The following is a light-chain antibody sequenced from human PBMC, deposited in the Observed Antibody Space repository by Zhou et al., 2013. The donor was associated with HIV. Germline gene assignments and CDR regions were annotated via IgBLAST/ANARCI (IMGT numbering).Light chain of an antibody. V-gene: IGKV1-39*01. CDR3: QQSYTTPET. Sequence: DIQMTQSPSSLSASVGDRVTITCRASQSISIYLNWYQQTPGMAPKLLIYSASTVQSGVPSRFSGSGYGTDFTLAISSLQPEDFAIYFCQQSYTTPETFGGGTKVE. J-gene: IGKJ4*01. CDR2: SAS. CDR1: QSISIY.